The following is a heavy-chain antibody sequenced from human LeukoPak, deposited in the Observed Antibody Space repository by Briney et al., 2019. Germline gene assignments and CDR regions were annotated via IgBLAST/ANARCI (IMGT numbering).Heavy chain of an antibody. CDR1: GFTLSNVW. CDR2: INQDGSTK. J-gene: IGHJ4*02. Sequence: QTGGSLRPSCAASGFTLSNVWMAWVRQAPGKGLEWVANINQDGSTKQYVDSVRGRFTISRDNAKNSVYLQMNSLRAEDTALYHCARDMSGSLDYWGQGTLVTVSS. D-gene: IGHD6-13*01. V-gene: IGHV3-7*01. CDR3: ARDMSGSLDY.